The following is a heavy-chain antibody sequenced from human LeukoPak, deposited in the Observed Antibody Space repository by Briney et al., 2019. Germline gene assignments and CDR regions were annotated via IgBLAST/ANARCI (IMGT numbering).Heavy chain of an antibody. CDR2: IIPIFGTA. Sequence: GASVKVSCKASGGTFSSYAISWVRQAPGQGLEWMGGIIPIFGTANYAQKFQGRATITTDESTSTAYMELSSLRSEDTAVYYCARDKGSQQQYYFDYWGQGTLVTVSS. CDR3: ARDKGSQQQYYFDY. CDR1: GGTFSSYA. D-gene: IGHD1-26*01. J-gene: IGHJ4*02. V-gene: IGHV1-69*05.